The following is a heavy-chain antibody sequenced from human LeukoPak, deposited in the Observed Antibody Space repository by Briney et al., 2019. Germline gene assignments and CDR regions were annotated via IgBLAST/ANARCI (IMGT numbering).Heavy chain of an antibody. J-gene: IGHJ4*02. Sequence: GGSLRLSCAASGFTFSSYGMHWVRQAPGKGLEWVAVISYDGSNKYYADSVKGRFTISRDNSKNTLYLQMNSLRAEDTAVYYCAKERASRGGNLHFDYWGQGTLVTVSS. V-gene: IGHV3-30*18. D-gene: IGHD4-23*01. CDR2: ISYDGSNK. CDR1: GFTFSSYG. CDR3: AKERASRGGNLHFDY.